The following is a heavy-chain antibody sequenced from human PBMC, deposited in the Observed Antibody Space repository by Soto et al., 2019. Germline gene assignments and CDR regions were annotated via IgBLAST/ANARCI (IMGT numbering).Heavy chain of an antibody. Sequence: GGSLRLSCAASGFTFSSYAMHWVRQAPGKGLEWVAVISYDGSNKYYADSVKGRFTISRDNSKNTLYLQMNSLRAEDTAVYYCARDPPANWGQGYYFDYWGQGTLVTVSS. J-gene: IGHJ4*02. D-gene: IGHD7-27*01. CDR1: GFTFSSYA. CDR2: ISYDGSNK. V-gene: IGHV3-30*04. CDR3: ARDPPANWGQGYYFDY.